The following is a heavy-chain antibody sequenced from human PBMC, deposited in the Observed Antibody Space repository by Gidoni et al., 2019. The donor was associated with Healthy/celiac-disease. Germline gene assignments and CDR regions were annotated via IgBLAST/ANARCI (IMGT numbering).Heavy chain of an antibody. CDR2: SYYSGST. CDR3: ARLGRYYYDSGY. CDR1: GGSISSSSYY. Sequence: QLQLQESGPGLVKPSETLSLTCTVSGGSISSSSYYWGWIRQPPGKGLEWSGSSYYSGSTYYNPSLKSRVTISVDTSKNQCSLKLSSVTAADTAVYYCARLGRYYYDSGYWGQGTLVTVSS. J-gene: IGHJ4*02. D-gene: IGHD3-22*01. V-gene: IGHV4-39*01.